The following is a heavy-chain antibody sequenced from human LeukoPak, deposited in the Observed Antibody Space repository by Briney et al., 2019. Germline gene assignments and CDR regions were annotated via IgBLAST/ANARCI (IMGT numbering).Heavy chain of an antibody. V-gene: IGHV4-59*02. CDR1: GGAVNTYY. J-gene: IGHJ5*01. CDR2: IHPSGST. D-gene: IGHD3-16*01. CDR3: ARGAGRGFCRLYTWFDS. Sequence: SETLSLTCTVSGGAVNTYYWSWIRQPPGKGLEWIGYIHPSGSTNYNPSLSSRVTISVDTSKNHFSLNVTSVTAADTAFYYCARGAGRGFCRLYTWFDSWGQGTLVTVSS.